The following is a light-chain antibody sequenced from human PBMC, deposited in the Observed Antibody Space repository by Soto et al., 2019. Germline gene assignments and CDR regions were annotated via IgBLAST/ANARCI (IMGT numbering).Light chain of an antibody. J-gene: IGLJ3*02. Sequence: QSALTQPASVSGSPGQSITISCTGTSSDVGGYNFVSWYQQHPGKAPRLIIYEVSSRPSGVSYRFSGSKSGNTASLTSSGLPAEDEADYYCSSYTLRNTLVLFGGGTKGTVL. CDR3: SSYTLRNTLVL. CDR2: EVS. CDR1: SSDVGGYNF. V-gene: IGLV2-14*01.